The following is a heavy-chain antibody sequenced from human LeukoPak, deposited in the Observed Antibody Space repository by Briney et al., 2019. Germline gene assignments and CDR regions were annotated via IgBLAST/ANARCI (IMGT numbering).Heavy chain of an antibody. CDR3: AKDRRIAAAYLFDY. J-gene: IGHJ4*02. CDR2: ISGSGGST. Sequence: GGSLSLSCAASGFTFNIYAMSWVRQAPGKGLEWVSGISGSGGSTGYADSVKGRFTISRDNSKNTLYLHMNSLRAEDTAVYYCAKDRRIAAAYLFDYWGQGTLVSVSS. D-gene: IGHD6-13*01. V-gene: IGHV3-23*01. CDR1: GFTFNIYA.